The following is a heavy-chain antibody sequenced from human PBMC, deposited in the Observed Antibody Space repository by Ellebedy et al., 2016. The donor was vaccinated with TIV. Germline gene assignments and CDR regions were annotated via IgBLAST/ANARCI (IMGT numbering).Heavy chain of an antibody. D-gene: IGHD5-24*01. CDR1: GYTLTELS. J-gene: IGHJ4*02. CDR2: FDPEDDET. V-gene: IGHV1-24*01. Sequence: AASVKVSCKVSGYTLTELSMHWVRQAPGKGLEWMGGFDPEDDETIYAQKFQGRVTMTEDTSTDTAYMDLRSLRSEDTAVYYCATAFDGYRGLDYWGQGTLVTVSS. CDR3: ATAFDGYRGLDY.